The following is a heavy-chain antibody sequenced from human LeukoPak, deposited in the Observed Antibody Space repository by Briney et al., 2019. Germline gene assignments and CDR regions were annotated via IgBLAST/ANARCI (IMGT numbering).Heavy chain of an antibody. J-gene: IGHJ4*02. CDR2: FSGSGGST. CDR3: AKFHRYGSGTPFDY. V-gene: IGHV3-23*01. Sequence: QPGGSLRLSFAASGXTFSSYAMSWVRQAPGKGLEWVSAFSGSGGSTYYADSVKGRSTISRDNSKNTLYMQMNSLRAEDTAVYYCAKFHRYGSGTPFDYWGQGTLVTVSS. D-gene: IGHD3-10*01. CDR1: GXTFSSYA.